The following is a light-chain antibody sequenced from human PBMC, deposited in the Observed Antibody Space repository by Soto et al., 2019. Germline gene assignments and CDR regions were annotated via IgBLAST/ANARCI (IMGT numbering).Light chain of an antibody. CDR3: QQYYPWPWT. J-gene: IGKJ1*01. Sequence: EILMTQSPATVSVSPGERVTLSCRASETINNVLAWYQQQPGRAPRLLIYSASIRATGIPARFSGRASGTDFTLTISSLQSGDFATYYCQQYYPWPWTFGQGTKLDI. V-gene: IGKV3-15*01. CDR1: ETINNV. CDR2: SAS.